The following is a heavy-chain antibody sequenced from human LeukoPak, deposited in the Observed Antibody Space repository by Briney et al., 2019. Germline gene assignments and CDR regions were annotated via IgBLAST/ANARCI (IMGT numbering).Heavy chain of an antibody. D-gene: IGHD6-13*01. CDR3: ARHSSSLDY. Sequence: GGSLRLSCAASGFTFSSYAMHWVRQAPGKGLEWVAVISYDGSNKYYADSVKGRFTISRDNSKNTLYLQMNSLRAEDTAVYYCARHSSSLDYWGQGTLVTVSS. J-gene: IGHJ4*02. CDR2: ISYDGSNK. V-gene: IGHV3-30*04. CDR1: GFTFSSYA.